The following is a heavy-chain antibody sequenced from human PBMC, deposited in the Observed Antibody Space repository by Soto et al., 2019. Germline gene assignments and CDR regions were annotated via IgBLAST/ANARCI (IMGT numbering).Heavy chain of an antibody. D-gene: IGHD7-27*01. CDR2: IKQDGSEK. V-gene: IGHV3-7*05. CDR1: GFALGNYW. CDR3: ATETSTWGC. J-gene: IGHJ4*02. Sequence: EVQLVESGGGLVQPGESLRLSCVASGFALGNYWINWVRQAPGKGLEWVANIKQDGSEKNYVDSVKGRFTISRDNARNSLYLQMNSLRAEDTAAYYCATETSTWGCWGQGTLVTVSS.